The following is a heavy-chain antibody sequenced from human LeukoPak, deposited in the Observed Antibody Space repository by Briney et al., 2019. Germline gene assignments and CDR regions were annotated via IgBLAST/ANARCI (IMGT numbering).Heavy chain of an antibody. CDR1: GFRFTSYW. CDR3: ARIVVPAAITSGFDY. D-gene: IGHD2-2*01. CDR2: IYPGDSDT. Sequence: GESLRIYCKGSGFRFTSYWIGWVRQMPGKGLEWMGIIYPGDSDTRHSPSFQGRVTISADKSISTAYLQWSSLKASDTAMYYCARIVVPAAITSGFDYWGQGTLVTVSS. J-gene: IGHJ4*02. V-gene: IGHV5-51*01.